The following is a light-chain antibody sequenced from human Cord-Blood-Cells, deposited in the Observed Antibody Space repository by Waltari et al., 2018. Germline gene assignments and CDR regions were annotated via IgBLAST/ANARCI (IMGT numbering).Light chain of an antibody. Sequence: QSVRTQPPSASGTPGQRVTISCSGSSPNIGSNTVNWYQQLPGTAPKLLIYSNNQRPSGVPDRFSGSKSGTSASLAISGLQSEDEADYHCAAWDDSLNGYVFGTGTKVTVL. V-gene: IGLV1-44*01. CDR2: SNN. CDR3: AAWDDSLNGYV. CDR1: SPNIGSNT. J-gene: IGLJ1*01.